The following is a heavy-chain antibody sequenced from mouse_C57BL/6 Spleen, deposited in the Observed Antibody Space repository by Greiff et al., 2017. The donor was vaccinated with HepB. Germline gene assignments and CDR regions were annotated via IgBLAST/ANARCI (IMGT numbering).Heavy chain of an antibody. CDR1: GYTFTDYN. V-gene: IGHV1-22*01. CDR2: INPNNGGT. D-gene: IGHD1-1*01. J-gene: IGHJ2*01. Sequence: EVKLQESGPELVKPGASVKMSCKASGYTFTDYNMHWVKQSHGKSLEWIGYINPNNGGTSYNQKFKGKATLTVNKSSSTAYMELRSLTSEDSAVYYCARGSNYYGSSGYYFDYWGQGTTLTVSS. CDR3: ARGSNYYGSSGYYFDY.